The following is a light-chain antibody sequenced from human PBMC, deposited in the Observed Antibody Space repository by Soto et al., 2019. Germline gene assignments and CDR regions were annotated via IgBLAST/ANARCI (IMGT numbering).Light chain of an antibody. CDR1: SGGIGFYNY. V-gene: IGLV2-11*01. Sequence: QSALTQPRSVSGSPGHSGSISCTWTSGGIGFYNYVSWYQRHPRKAPKLILYDVTKRPSGVPDRFSGSKSGITASLTISGLQAEDEADYFCCSYGGNYIFGLFVGGTKVPVL. J-gene: IGLJ3*02. CDR3: CSYGGNYIFGL. CDR2: DVT.